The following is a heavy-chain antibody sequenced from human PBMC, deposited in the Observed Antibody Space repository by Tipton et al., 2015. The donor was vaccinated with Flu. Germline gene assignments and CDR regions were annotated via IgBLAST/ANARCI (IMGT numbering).Heavy chain of an antibody. J-gene: IGHJ4*01. CDR1: DYSISSGYY. CDR2: ISHTRRT. D-gene: IGHD3-10*01. Sequence: LRLSCAVSDYSISSGYYWGWIRQPPGKGLEWIGCISHTRRTYYNPSLKSRVTISVDTAKNQFSQRLNSVTASDTAVYYCARSTYYYGSGSSDYWGQGNLVTGSS. CDR3: ARSTYYYGSGSSDY. V-gene: IGHV4-38-2*01.